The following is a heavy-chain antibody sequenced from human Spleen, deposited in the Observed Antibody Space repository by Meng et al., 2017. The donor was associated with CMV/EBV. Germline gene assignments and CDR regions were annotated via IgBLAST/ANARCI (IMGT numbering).Heavy chain of an antibody. D-gene: IGHD4-17*01. V-gene: IGHV4-39*07. J-gene: IGHJ4*02. CDR1: GGSISSSSYY. CDR3: AREDYGDGGAFDY. CDR2: IYYSGST. Sequence: QLQLQESGPGLGKPSETLSLTCSVSGGSISSSSYYWGWNRQPPGKGLESIGSIYYSGSTYYNPSLKSRVTISVDTSKNQFSLKLSSVTAADTAVYYCAREDYGDGGAFDYWGQGTLVTVSS.